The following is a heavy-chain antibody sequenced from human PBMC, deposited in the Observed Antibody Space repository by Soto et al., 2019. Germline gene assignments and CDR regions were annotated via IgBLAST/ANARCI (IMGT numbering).Heavy chain of an antibody. CDR1: GGSISSSSYY. V-gene: IGHV4-39*02. CDR3: ARESSGHMIPPYGMDV. J-gene: IGHJ6*02. CDR2: IYYSGST. D-gene: IGHD3-16*01. Sequence: SETLSLTCTVSGGSISSSSYYWGWIRQPPGKGLEWIGSIYYSGSTYYNPSLKSRVTISVDTSKNQFSLKLSSVTAADTAVYYCARESSGHMIPPYGMDVWGQGTTVTVSS.